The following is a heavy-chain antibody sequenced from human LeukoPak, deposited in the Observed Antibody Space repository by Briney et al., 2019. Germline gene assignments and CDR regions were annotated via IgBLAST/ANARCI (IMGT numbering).Heavy chain of an antibody. CDR2: ISGDGGDT. J-gene: IGHJ6*02. CDR1: GFSLDDCA. CDR3: AKDRLPGGIAVAGTDDGMDV. D-gene: IGHD6-19*01. V-gene: IGHV3-43*02. Sequence: GGSLRLSCVASGFSLDDCAVHWVRQVPGKGLEWVSLISGDGGDTYYADSVKGRFTISRDNSRNSLYLQMNSLRTEDTAFYYCAKDRLPGGIAVAGTDDGMDVWGQGTTVTVSS.